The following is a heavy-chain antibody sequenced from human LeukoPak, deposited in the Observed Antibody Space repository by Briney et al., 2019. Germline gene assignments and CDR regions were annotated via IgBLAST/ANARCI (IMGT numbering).Heavy chain of an antibody. V-gene: IGHV3-30-3*01. CDR3: SRDLWVRGASEKFDY. CDR1: GFTFSNYA. J-gene: IGHJ4*02. D-gene: IGHD3-10*01. CDR2: ISYDGSNK. Sequence: PGGSLRLSCAASGFTFSNYAMHWVRQALGKGLEWVTGISYDGSNKYYADSVRGRFTISRDNSKNTLYLEMNSLRAEDTAFYYCSRDLWVRGASEKFDYWGQGTLVTVSS.